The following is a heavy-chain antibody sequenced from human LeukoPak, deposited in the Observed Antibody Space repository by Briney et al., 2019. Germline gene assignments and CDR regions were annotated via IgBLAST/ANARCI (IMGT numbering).Heavy chain of an antibody. CDR2: IYPGDSDI. CDR1: GYSFTSYW. Sequence: GASLKISCKGAGYSFTSYWSAWGRQMPGGGQEGMGIIYPGDSDIRYSPSFQGQGTISADRSISTAYLQWSSLKASDSAMYYCARLHCSGSSCYSGSAYFFDYWGQGTLVTVSS. V-gene: IGHV5-51*01. J-gene: IGHJ4*02. CDR3: ARLHCSGSSCYSGSAYFFDY. D-gene: IGHD2-15*01.